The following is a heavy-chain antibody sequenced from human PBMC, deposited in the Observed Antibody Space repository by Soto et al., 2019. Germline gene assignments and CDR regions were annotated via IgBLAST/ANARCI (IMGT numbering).Heavy chain of an antibody. V-gene: IGHV3-23*01. J-gene: IGHJ4*02. D-gene: IGHD6-6*01. Sequence: PVGSLRLSCAASGFTFSSYAMSWVRQAPGKGLEWVSAISGSGGSTYYADSVKGRFSISRDNSKYTLSLQMDSLRAEDTAVYYCAKGGRSSSGLDFDYWGQGTLVTVSP. CDR1: GFTFSSYA. CDR3: AKGGRSSSGLDFDY. CDR2: ISGSGGST.